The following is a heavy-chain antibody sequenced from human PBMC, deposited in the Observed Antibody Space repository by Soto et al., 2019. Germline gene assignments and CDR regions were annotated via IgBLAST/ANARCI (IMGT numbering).Heavy chain of an antibody. V-gene: IGHV1-69*06. CDR3: ARARAYCSGGSCYSPYYYGMDV. J-gene: IGHJ6*02. Sequence: ASVKVSCKASGGTFSSYAISWVRQAPGQGLGWMGGIIPIFGTANYAQKFQGRVAITADKSTSTAYMELSSLRSEDTAVYYCARARAYCSGGSCYSPYYYGMDVWGQGTTVTVSS. D-gene: IGHD2-15*01. CDR2: IIPIFGTA. CDR1: GGTFSSYA.